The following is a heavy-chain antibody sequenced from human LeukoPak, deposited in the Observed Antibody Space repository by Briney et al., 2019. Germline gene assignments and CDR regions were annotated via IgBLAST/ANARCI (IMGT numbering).Heavy chain of an antibody. CDR2: ISAYNGNT. V-gene: IGHV1-18*01. CDR1: GYSFTTHG. D-gene: IGHD3-16*01. CDR3: ARGGRYGQKVGFDY. Sequence: ASVKVSCKASGYSFTTHGISWVRQAPGQGLEWMGWISAYNGNTNYAQKLQGRVTMTTDTSTSTAYMELRSLRSDDTAVYYCARGGRYGQKVGFDYWGQGTLVTVSS. J-gene: IGHJ4*02.